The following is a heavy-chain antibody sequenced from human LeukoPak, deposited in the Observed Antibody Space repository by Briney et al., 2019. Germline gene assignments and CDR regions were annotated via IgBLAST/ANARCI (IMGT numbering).Heavy chain of an antibody. CDR1: GFTFSSYS. Sequence: GGSLRLSCAASGFTFSSYSMNWVRQAPGKGLEWVSSISSSSSYIYYADSVKGRFTISRDNAKNSLYLQMNSLRAEDTAVYYCARDSSRHAFDIWGQGTMVTVSS. J-gene: IGHJ3*02. CDR3: ARDSSRHAFDI. D-gene: IGHD6-13*01. V-gene: IGHV3-21*01. CDR2: ISSSSSYI.